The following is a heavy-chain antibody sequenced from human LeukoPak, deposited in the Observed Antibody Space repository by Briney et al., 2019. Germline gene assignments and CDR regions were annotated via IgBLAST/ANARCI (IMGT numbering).Heavy chain of an antibody. CDR1: GFTFSSYS. D-gene: IGHD3-22*01. Sequence: PGGFLRLSCAASGFTFSSYSMNWVRRAPGKGLEWVSYISSSSSTIYYADSVKGRFTISRDNAKNSLYLQMNSLRAEDTAVYYCARGGGYYYFDYWGQGTLVTVSS. CDR2: ISSSSSTI. CDR3: ARGGGYYYFDY. V-gene: IGHV3-48*01. J-gene: IGHJ4*02.